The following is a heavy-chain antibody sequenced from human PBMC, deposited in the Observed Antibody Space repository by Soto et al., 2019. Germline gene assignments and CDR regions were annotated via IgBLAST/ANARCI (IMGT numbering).Heavy chain of an antibody. CDR2: IRANDESI. V-gene: IGHV3-48*03. J-gene: IGHJ3*02. CDR1: GFDFRSYE. CDR3: ARETLRDAIDI. Sequence: GSLRLSCVASGFDFRSYEMNLVLQAPGKGLEWVSNIRANDESIYYADSVKGRVSVSRDNAKNSLFLEMNSLRVDDTAVYYCARETLRDAIDIWGQGTMVTVSS.